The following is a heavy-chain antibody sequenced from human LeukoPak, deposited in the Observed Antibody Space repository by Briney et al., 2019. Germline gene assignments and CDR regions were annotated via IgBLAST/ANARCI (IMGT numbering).Heavy chain of an antibody. CDR3: ARGAGPFYDFWSGPPDY. CDR1: GGSISSYY. Sequence: SQTLSLTCTVSGGSISSYYWSWIRQPPGKGLEWIGYIYYSGSTNYNPSLKSRVTISVDTSKNQFSLKLSSVTAADTAVYYCARGAGPFYDFWSGPPDYWGQGTLVTVSS. J-gene: IGHJ4*02. V-gene: IGHV4-59*08. D-gene: IGHD3-3*01. CDR2: IYYSGST.